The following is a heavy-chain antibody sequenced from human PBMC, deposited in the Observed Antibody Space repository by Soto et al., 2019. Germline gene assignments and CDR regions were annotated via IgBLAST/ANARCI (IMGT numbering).Heavy chain of an antibody. V-gene: IGHV4-39*01. CDR2: IYYSGST. CDR1: GGSISSSSYY. J-gene: IGHJ4*02. CDR3: ASLRLGTFYYFDY. Sequence: QLQLQESGPGLVKPSETLSLTCTVSGGSISSSSYYWGWIRQPPGKGLEWIGSIYYSGSTYYNPSLKSRVTISVDTSNNQFSLKLSSVTAADTAVYYCASLRLGTFYYFDYWGQGTLVTVSS. D-gene: IGHD7-27*01.